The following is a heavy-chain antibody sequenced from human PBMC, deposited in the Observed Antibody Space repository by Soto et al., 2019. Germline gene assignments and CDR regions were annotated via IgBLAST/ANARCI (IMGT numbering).Heavy chain of an antibody. V-gene: IGHV5-10-1*01. CDR1: GYSFTSYW. Sequence: GESLKISCKGSGYSFTSYWISWVRQMPGKGLEWMGRIDLSDSYTNYSPSFQGHVTISADKSISTAYLQWSSLKASDTALYYCARLWSYVPDNYYYGMDVWGQGTTVTVSS. D-gene: IGHD1-26*01. J-gene: IGHJ6*02. CDR2: IDLSDSYT. CDR3: ARLWSYVPDNYYYGMDV.